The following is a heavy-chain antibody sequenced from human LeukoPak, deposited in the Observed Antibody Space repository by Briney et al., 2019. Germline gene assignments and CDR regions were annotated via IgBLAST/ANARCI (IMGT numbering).Heavy chain of an antibody. V-gene: IGHV4-59*01. J-gene: IGHJ3*02. D-gene: IGHD3-9*01. CDR3: ARLTGYRIERAFDI. Sequence: PSETLSLPCTVSGGSISSYYWSWIRQPPGKGLEWIGYIYYSGSTNYNPSLKSRVTISVDTSKNQFSLKLSSVTAADTAVYYCARLTGYRIERAFDIWGQGTMVTVSS. CDR1: GGSISSYY. CDR2: IYYSGST.